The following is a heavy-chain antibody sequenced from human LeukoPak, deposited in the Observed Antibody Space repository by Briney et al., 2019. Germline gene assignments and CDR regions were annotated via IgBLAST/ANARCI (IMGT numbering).Heavy chain of an antibody. D-gene: IGHD3-22*01. CDR3: ARDGNYYDSRGPADY. Sequence: GGSLRLSCAASRFTFSMYSMLWVRHAPGKGLVWVSPITSDGDSTSYADSVKGRFTISRDNPKNTLYLQMNSLRSEDTAVYSCARDGNYYDSRGPADYWGQGTLVTVSS. J-gene: IGHJ4*02. CDR2: ITSDGDST. V-gene: IGHV3-74*01. CDR1: RFTFSMYS.